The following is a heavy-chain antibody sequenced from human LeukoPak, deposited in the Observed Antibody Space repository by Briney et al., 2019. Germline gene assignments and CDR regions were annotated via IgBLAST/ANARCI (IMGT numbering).Heavy chain of an antibody. Sequence: PGGSLRLSCAASGFTFSDYYMSWIRQAPGKGLEWVSYISSSGTTIYYADSVKGRFTISRDNSKNTLYLQMNSLRAEDAAVYYCARGGSVAAFDAFDIWGQGTMVTVSS. CDR2: ISSSGTTI. J-gene: IGHJ3*02. CDR3: ARGGSVAAFDAFDI. V-gene: IGHV3-11*04. D-gene: IGHD6-25*01. CDR1: GFTFSDYY.